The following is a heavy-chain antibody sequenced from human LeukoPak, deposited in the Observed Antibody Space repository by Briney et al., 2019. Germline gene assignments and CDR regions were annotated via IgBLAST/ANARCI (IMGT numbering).Heavy chain of an antibody. D-gene: IGHD3-10*01. V-gene: IGHV3-23*01. CDR3: AKSTYGSPEGY. CDR2: ISGSGGST. Sequence: GGSLRLSCAASGFTFSSYAMSWVRQAPGKGLEWVSAISGSGGSTYYADSVKGQFTISRDNSKNTLYLQMNSLRAEDTAVYYCAKSTYGSPEGYWGQGTLVTVSS. CDR1: GFTFSSYA. J-gene: IGHJ4*02.